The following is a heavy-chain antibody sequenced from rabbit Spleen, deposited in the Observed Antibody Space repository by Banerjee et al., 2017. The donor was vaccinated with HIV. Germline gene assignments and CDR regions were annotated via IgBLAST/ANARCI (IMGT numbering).Heavy chain of an antibody. Sequence: QEQLEESGGGLVKPEGSLTLTCTASGFSFSSSYWICWVRQAPGKGLEWIACIDNGDGNTYYASWAKGRFTISKTSSTTVTLQVTSLTAADTATYFCARGGWNGGDGWNLWGQGTLVTVS. CDR1: GFSFSSSYW. J-gene: IGHJ3*01. V-gene: IGHV1S45*01. CDR2: IDNGDGNT. D-gene: IGHD2-1*01. CDR3: ARGGWNGGDGWNL.